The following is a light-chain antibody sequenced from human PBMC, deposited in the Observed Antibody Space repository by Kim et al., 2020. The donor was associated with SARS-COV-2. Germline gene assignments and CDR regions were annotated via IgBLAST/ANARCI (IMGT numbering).Light chain of an antibody. V-gene: IGKV3-15*01. CDR1: QTVTGR. CDR3: QQYHNYYT. J-gene: IGKJ2*01. CDR2: DVS. Sequence: LSVSPGERATLSCRASQTVTGRLAWYQQKSGQAPRLVMYDVSTRASGIPARLSGSGSGTEFTLTISSLESEDFAVYYCQQYHNYYTFGQGTKLEI.